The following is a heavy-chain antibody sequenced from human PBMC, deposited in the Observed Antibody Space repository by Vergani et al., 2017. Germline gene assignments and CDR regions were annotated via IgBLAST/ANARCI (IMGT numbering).Heavy chain of an antibody. CDR1: GFTFISYG. V-gene: IGHV3-30*02. CDR3: AKKGGSLYYYGVDV. J-gene: IGHJ6*02. D-gene: IGHD1-26*01. Sequence: QVQLVESGGGVVQPGRSLRLSCAASGFTFISYGIHWVRQAPGKGLEWVAFIRYDGSNPQYIDSVKGRFTISRDNSKDTLFLQMNGLRPEDTGTYFCAKKGGSLYYYGVDVWGQGTTITVSS. CDR2: IRYDGSNP.